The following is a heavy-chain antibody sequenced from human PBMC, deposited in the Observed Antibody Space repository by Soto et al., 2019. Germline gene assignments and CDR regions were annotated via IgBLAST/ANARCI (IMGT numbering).Heavy chain of an antibody. J-gene: IGHJ1*01. CDR3: ARDPRVETTLMAVFQG. V-gene: IGHV3-33*01. CDR2: IWYDGSNK. CDR1: GFSFSNYG. D-gene: IGHD3-3*01. Sequence: QGQLVESGGGVVQPGRSERLSCAGSGFSFSNYGMHWVRQAPGKGLEWVAFIWYDGSNKYYADSVKGRFTISRDNSKNTLYLQMSSLRNEDTAVYYCARDPRVETTLMAVFQGWGQGTLVTVSS.